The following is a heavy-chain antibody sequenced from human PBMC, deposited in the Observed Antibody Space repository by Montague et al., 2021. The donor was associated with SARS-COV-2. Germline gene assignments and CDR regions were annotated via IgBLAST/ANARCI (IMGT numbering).Heavy chain of an antibody. CDR3: AGTYSRTLDFQH. Sequence: SDTLSLTCTVSGASVGSFYWSWVRQSPDNRLEWIGYIYSSGITKYNPSLESRVSMSLDASKNQFSLSLRSVTAADTAIYYCAGTYSRTLDFQHWGQGTLATVSP. D-gene: IGHD1-26*01. CDR2: IYSSGIT. CDR1: GASVGSFY. J-gene: IGHJ1*01. V-gene: IGHV4-59*02.